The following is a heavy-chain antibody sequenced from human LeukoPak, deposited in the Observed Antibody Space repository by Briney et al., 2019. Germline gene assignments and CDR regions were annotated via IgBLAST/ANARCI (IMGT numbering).Heavy chain of an antibody. V-gene: IGHV1-2*06. CDR1: GYTFTGYY. Sequence: GASVQVSCKASGYTFTGYYMHWVRQAPGQGLEWMGRINPNSGGTNYAQKFQGRVTMTRDTSISTAYMELSRLRSDDTAVYYCARDKLVGATRALVPTYWGQGTLVTVSS. D-gene: IGHD1-26*01. CDR2: INPNSGGT. J-gene: IGHJ4*02. CDR3: ARDKLVGATRALVPTY.